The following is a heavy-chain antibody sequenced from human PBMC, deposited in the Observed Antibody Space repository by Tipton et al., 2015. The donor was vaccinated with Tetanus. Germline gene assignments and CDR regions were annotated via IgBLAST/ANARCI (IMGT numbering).Heavy chain of an antibody. J-gene: IGHJ4*02. D-gene: IGHD6-19*01. CDR3: ARRVMGSSVAGTDLDY. Sequence: TLSLTCAVYGGSFSGYYWSWIRQPPGKGLEWIGEINHSGSTNYNPSLKSRVTISVDTSKNQFSLKLSSVTAADTAVYYCARRVMGSSVAGTDLDYWGQGTLVAVSS. V-gene: IGHV4-34*01. CDR1: GGSFSGYY. CDR2: INHSGST.